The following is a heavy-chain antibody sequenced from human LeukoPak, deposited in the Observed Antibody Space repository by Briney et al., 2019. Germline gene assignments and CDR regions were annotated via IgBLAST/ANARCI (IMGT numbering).Heavy chain of an antibody. CDR3: AKSLWQQLIQRTTLDN. Sequence: GGSLRLSCAASGFTFSSYAMSWVRQAPGKGLACVSAISGSGGSAYYADSVKGRFTISRDNSKNTLYLQMNSLRAEDTAVYYCAKSLWQQLIQRTTLDNCGQGTLVTVSS. D-gene: IGHD6-13*01. CDR1: GFTFSSYA. V-gene: IGHV3-23*01. CDR2: ISGSGGSA. J-gene: IGHJ4*02.